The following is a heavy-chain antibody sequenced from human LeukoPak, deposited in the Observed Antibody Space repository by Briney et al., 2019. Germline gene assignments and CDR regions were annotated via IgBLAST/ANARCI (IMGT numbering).Heavy chain of an antibody. CDR2: IYYSGNT. Sequence: SETLSLTCTVSGGSSSSSGYFWGWIRQPPGKGLEWIGSIYYSGNTYYNPSLMSRVTVSVDTSKNQFSLKLSSVTAADTAMYYCARGIAVSAPYYFNSWGQGTLVTVSS. J-gene: IGHJ4*02. V-gene: IGHV4-39*01. CDR1: GGSSSSSGYF. CDR3: ARGIAVSAPYYFNS. D-gene: IGHD6-19*01.